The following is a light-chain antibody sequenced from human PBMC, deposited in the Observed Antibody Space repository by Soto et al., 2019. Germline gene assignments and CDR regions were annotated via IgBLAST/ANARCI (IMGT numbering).Light chain of an antibody. CDR3: QAYEYRLTASV. Sequence: QSVLTQPPSVSGAPGQRITLSCTGNSXNLGAGYDVHWYQQLPGAAPKLVISGNRNRPSGVPERFSGSKSGTSASLAITGLQAEDEADYYCQAYEYRLTASVFGGGTQLTVL. V-gene: IGLV1-40*01. CDR1: SXNLGAGYD. J-gene: IGLJ3*02. CDR2: GNR.